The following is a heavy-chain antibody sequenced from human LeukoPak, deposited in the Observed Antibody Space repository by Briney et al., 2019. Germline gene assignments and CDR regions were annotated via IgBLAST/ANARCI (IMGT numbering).Heavy chain of an antibody. Sequence: PGGSLRLSCSASGFTFSNYAMHWVRQAPGKGLEYVSGMSSNGGSTYYADSVKGRFTISRDNSKNTLNPQMSSLRAEDTAVYYCVKGLGFYTYYSMDVWGQGTTVTVSS. J-gene: IGHJ6*02. CDR2: MSSNGGST. CDR3: VKGLGFYTYYSMDV. D-gene: IGHD2/OR15-2a*01. V-gene: IGHV3-64D*06. CDR1: GFTFSNYA.